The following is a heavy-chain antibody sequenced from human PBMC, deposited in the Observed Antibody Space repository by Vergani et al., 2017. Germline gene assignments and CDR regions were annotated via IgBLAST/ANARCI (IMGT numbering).Heavy chain of an antibody. Sequence: QVQLQESGPGLVKPSQTLSLTCTVSGGSISSGSYYWSWIRQPAGKGLEWIGRIYTSGSTNYNPSLKSRVTISVDTSKNQFSLKLSSVTAADTAVYYCARDQVMITCGGTHPWAFDIWGQGTMVTVSS. V-gene: IGHV4-61*02. CDR3: ARDQVMITCGGTHPWAFDI. CDR2: IYTSGST. CDR1: GGSISSGSYY. D-gene: IGHD3-16*01. J-gene: IGHJ3*02.